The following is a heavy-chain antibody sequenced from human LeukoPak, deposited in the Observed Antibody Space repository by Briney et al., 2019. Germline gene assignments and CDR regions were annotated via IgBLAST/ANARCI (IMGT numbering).Heavy chain of an antibody. Sequence: ASVKVSCKASGYTFTGYYMHWVRQAPGQGLEWMGRINPNSGGTNYAQKFQGRVTMTRDTSISTAYMELSRLRSDDTAVYYCARMHIVVVIAIGRTGGAFDIWGQGTVVTVSS. J-gene: IGHJ3*02. CDR3: ARMHIVVVIAIGRTGGAFDI. CDR2: INPNSGGT. V-gene: IGHV1-2*06. D-gene: IGHD2-21*01. CDR1: GYTFTGYY.